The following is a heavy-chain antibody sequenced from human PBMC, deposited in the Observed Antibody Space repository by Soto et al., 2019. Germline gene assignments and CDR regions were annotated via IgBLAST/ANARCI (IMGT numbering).Heavy chain of an antibody. D-gene: IGHD2-2*01. CDR3: ARELIVVVPAAANWFDP. CDR2: TYYRSKWYN. J-gene: IGHJ5*02. CDR1: GDSVSRNSAA. Sequence: SQTLSLTCAISGDSVSRNSAAWNWIRQSPSRGLEWLGRTYYRSKWYNDYAVSVKSRITINPDTSKNQFSLQLNSVTPEDTAVYYCARELIVVVPAAANWFDPWGQGTLVTVSS. V-gene: IGHV6-1*01.